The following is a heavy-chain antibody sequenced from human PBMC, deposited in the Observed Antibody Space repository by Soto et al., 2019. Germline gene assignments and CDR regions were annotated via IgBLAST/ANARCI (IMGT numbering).Heavy chain of an antibody. CDR3: ARSRGGYSYNGMEV. CDR1: GYTFTGYY. V-gene: IGHV1-2*02. Sequence: QEQLVQSGAEVKQPGASVKVSCKASGYTFTGYYIHWVRQAPGQGLEWMGWINPKSGDTKYAQKFQGRVTVTRDTSISTAYMELSRLRADDTAVYYCARSRGGYSYNGMEVWGQGTTVTVSS. CDR2: INPKSGDT. J-gene: IGHJ6*02. D-gene: IGHD3-16*01.